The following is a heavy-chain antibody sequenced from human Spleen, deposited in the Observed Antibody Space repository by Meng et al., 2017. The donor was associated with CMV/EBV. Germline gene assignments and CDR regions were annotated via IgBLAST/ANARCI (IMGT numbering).Heavy chain of an antibody. CDR2: INHSGTT. CDR3: ARVGYCSRTSCIRGYVDT. Sequence: GSCTSYSWTWIRQPPGKGLEWIGDINHSGTTNYNPSSKSRVTISADTSKNECSLSLTSLTAADAAVYYCARVGYCSRTSCIRGYVDTWGQGTLVTVSS. D-gene: IGHD2-2*01. CDR1: GSCTSYS. V-gene: IGHV4-34*01. J-gene: IGHJ5*02.